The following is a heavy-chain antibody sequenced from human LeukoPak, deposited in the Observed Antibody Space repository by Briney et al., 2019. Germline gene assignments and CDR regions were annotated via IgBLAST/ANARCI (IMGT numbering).Heavy chain of an antibody. CDR1: GGSFSGYY. CDR3: ARVVRFYYYYGMDV. Sequence: SETLSLTCAVYGGSFSGYYWSWIRQPPGKGLEWIGEINHSGSTNYNPSLKSRVTISVDTSKNQFSLKLSSVTAADTAVYYCARVVRFYYYYGMDVWGQGTTVTVSS. V-gene: IGHV4-34*01. CDR2: INHSGST. J-gene: IGHJ6*02. D-gene: IGHD3-10*01.